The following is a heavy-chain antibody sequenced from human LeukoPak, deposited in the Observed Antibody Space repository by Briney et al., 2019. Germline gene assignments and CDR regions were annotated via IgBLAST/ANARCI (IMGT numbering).Heavy chain of an antibody. CDR1: GFTFDDYV. V-gene: IGHV3-20*04. D-gene: IGHD3-9*01. Sequence: GGSLRLSCAASGFTFDDYVMNWVRQAPGKGLEWISGIHWNGDTTNYAASVEGRFTISRDNAKNSLYLQMNSLRAEDTALYYCASGIRYYYYYYMDVWGKGTTVTVSS. J-gene: IGHJ6*03. CDR3: ASGIRYYYYYYMDV. CDR2: IHWNGDTT.